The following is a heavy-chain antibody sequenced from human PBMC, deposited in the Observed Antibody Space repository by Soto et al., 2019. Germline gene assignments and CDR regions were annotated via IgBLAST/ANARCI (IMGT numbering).Heavy chain of an antibody. Sequence: QVQLVQSGAEVKKPGSSVKVSCKASGGTFNIYNINWVRQAPGQGLEWMGGILPIFGTTNYAQRFQGRLTTIADYSTSTAYMELSSLSSEDTAVYYCARDETGDSYYYYYGMDVWGQVTTVTVTS. CDR3: ARDETGDSYYYYYGMDV. D-gene: IGHD7-27*01. CDR2: ILPIFGTT. CDR1: GGTFNIYN. J-gene: IGHJ6*02. V-gene: IGHV1-69*01.